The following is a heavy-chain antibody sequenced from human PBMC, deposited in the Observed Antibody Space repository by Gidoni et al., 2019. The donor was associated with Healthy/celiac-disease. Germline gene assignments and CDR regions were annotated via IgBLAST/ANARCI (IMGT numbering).Heavy chain of an antibody. CDR2: ISGSGGST. J-gene: IGHJ3*02. D-gene: IGHD3-22*01. CDR1: GLTFRSYA. Sequence: EVQLLESVGGLVQPGGSLRLSCAAPGLTFRSYAMSWVRQAPGKGLEWVSAISGSGGSTYYADSVKGRFTISRDNSKNTLYLQMNSLRAEDTAVYYCAKEYYYDSSGLYAFDIWGQGTMVTVSS. V-gene: IGHV3-23*01. CDR3: AKEYYYDSSGLYAFDI.